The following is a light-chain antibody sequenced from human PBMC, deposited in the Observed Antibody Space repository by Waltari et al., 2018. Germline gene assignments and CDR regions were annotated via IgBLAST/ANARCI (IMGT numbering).Light chain of an antibody. CDR1: QSVRTN. V-gene: IGKV3-15*01. CDR3: QQYYVWPPIT. CDR2: GAS. J-gene: IGKJ4*01. Sequence: VLLTQSPASLSVSPGDTVILSCRASQSVRTNLVWYQQKAGQAPRTLIYGASTRAGGVPSRFSGSGSETDFTLNISSLQSEDAAVYFCQQYYVWPPITFGGGTKLEI.